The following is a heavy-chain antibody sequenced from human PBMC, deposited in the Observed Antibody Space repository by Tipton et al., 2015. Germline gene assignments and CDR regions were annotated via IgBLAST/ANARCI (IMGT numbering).Heavy chain of an antibody. Sequence: TLSLTCSVSGGSVSSANYYWSWIRQPPGKGLEWMGYISYSGSTHYNPSLKSRVSISLDTSKNHFSLSPTSVTAADTAIYYCARDLEHGMDVWGQGTTVTVSS. D-gene: IGHD5-24*01. CDR1: GGSVSSANYY. J-gene: IGHJ6*02. V-gene: IGHV4-61*03. CDR2: ISYSGST. CDR3: ARDLEHGMDV.